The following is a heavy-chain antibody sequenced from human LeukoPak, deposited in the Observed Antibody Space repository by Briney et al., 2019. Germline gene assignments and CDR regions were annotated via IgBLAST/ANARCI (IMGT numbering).Heavy chain of an antibody. D-gene: IGHD3-10*01. V-gene: IGHV4-59*01. CDR1: GGSISSYY. CDR2: IYYSGST. Sequence: SETLSLTCTVSGGSISSYYWSWIRQPPGKGLEWIGYIYYSGSTNYNPSLKSRVTISVDTSKNQFSLKLSSVAAADTAVYYCARSVYYGSGSYYNYYSYGMDVWGQGTTVTVSS. J-gene: IGHJ6*02. CDR3: ARSVYYGSGSYYNYYSYGMDV.